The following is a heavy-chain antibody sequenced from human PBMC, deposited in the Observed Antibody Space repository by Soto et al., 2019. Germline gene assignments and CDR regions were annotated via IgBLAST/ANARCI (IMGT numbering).Heavy chain of an antibody. D-gene: IGHD5-18*01. Sequence: SETLSLTCTVSGGSISSGGYYWSWIRQHPGKGLEWIGYIYYSGSTYYNPSLKSRVTISVDTSKNQFSLKLSSVTAADTAVYYCARGGYSYGYDYWGQGTLVTVSS. J-gene: IGHJ4*02. CDR2: IYYSGST. CDR1: GGSISSGGYY. V-gene: IGHV4-31*03. CDR3: ARGGYSYGYDY.